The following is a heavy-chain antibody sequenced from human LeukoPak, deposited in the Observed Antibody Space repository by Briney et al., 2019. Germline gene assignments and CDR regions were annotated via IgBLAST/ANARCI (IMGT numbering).Heavy chain of an antibody. Sequence: GASVKVSCKASGYTFTSYGISWVRQAPGQGLEWMGWISAYNGNTNYAQKLQGRVTMTTDTSTSTAYMELRSLRSDDTAVYYCARPGRRGYGDNHALAFDIWGQGTMVTVSS. V-gene: IGHV1-18*01. D-gene: IGHD4-17*01. J-gene: IGHJ3*02. CDR3: ARPGRRGYGDNHALAFDI. CDR1: GYTFTSYG. CDR2: ISAYNGNT.